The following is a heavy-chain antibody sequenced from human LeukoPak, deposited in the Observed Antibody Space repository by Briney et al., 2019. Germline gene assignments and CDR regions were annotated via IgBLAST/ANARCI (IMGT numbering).Heavy chain of an antibody. D-gene: IGHD4-17*01. Sequence: PGGSLRLSCAASGFTFSSYAMSWVRQAPGKGLEWVSAISGSGGSTYYADSVKGRFTISRDNSKNTLYLQMNSLRAEDTAVYYCAKGGIPRADYGDPFDYWGQGTLVTVSS. CDR2: ISGSGGST. CDR3: AKGGIPRADYGDPFDY. J-gene: IGHJ4*02. V-gene: IGHV3-23*01. CDR1: GFTFSSYA.